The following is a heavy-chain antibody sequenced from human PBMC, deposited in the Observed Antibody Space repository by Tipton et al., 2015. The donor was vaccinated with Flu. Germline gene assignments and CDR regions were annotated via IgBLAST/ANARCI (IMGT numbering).Heavy chain of an antibody. J-gene: IGHJ5*02. CDR2: IYYSGST. CDR1: GGSISSSSYY. Sequence: TLSLTCTVSGGSISSSSYYWGWIRQPPGKGLEWIGSIYYSGSTNYNPSLKSRVTISVDTSKNQFSLKLSSVAAADTAVYYCARGEIAAMGWFDPWGQGTLVTVSS. CDR3: ARGEIAAMGWFDP. D-gene: IGHD5-18*01. V-gene: IGHV4-39*07.